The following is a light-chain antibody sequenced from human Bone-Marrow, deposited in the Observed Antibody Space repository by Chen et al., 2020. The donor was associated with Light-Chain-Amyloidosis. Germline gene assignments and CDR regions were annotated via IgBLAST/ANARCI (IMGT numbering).Light chain of an antibody. Sequence: SYVLTQPSSVSVALGQTATIACGGNNSGSTSVHWYQQTPGQAPLLVVYDDSDRPSGIPERLSGYNSGNTATLTISRVEAGEEADHYCQVWDRSSDRPVFGGGTKLTVL. J-gene: IGLJ3*02. CDR1: NSGSTS. CDR3: QVWDRSSDRPV. CDR2: DDS. V-gene: IGLV3-21*02.